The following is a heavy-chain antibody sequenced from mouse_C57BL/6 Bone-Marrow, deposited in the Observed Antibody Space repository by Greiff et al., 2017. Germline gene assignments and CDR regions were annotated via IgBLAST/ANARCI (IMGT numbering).Heavy chain of an antibody. CDR2: ISYDGSN. CDR1: GYSITSGYY. Sequence: EVQLQQSGPGLVKPSQSLSLTCSFTGYSITSGYYWNWIRQFPGNKLEWMGYISYDGSNNYNPSLKNRISITRDTSKNQFFLKLNSVTTEDTATYYCARGRWYFDYWGQGTTLTVSS. V-gene: IGHV3-6*01. J-gene: IGHJ2*01. D-gene: IGHD1-1*02. CDR3: ARGRWYFDY.